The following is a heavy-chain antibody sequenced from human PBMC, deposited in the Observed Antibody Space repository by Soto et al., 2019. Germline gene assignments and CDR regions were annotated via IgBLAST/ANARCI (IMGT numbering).Heavy chain of an antibody. CDR1: GGSISSSSYY. Sequence: SETLSLTCTVSGGSISSSSYYWGWIRQPPGKGLEWIGSIYYSGSTYYNPSLKSRVTISVDTSKNQFSLKLSSVTAADTAVYYCASRYSGYEDWFDPWGQGTLVTVSS. V-gene: IGHV4-39*01. J-gene: IGHJ5*02. CDR3: ASRYSGYEDWFDP. CDR2: IYYSGST. D-gene: IGHD5-12*01.